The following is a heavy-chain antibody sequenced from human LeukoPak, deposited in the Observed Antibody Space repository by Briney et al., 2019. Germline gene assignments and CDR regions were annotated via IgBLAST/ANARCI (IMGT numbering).Heavy chain of an antibody. V-gene: IGHV3-15*01. D-gene: IGHD3-10*01. CDR1: GFTFTNAW. J-gene: IGHJ4*02. CDR3: ATDLGLTMIRGVIVH. Sequence: PGGSLRLSCAASGFTFTNAWMTWVRQAPGKGLEWVGRIKRKGDGETTDYAAPVQGRFTMSRADSKATLYLQMNSLKAEDTAVYYCATDLGLTMIRGVIVHWGQGALVTVSS. CDR2: IKRKGDGETT.